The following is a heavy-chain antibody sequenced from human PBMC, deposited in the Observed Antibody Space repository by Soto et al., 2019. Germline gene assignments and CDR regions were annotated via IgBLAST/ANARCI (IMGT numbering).Heavy chain of an antibody. CDR3: ARGYYDSSGFASGDY. J-gene: IGHJ4*02. Sequence: SETLSLTCAVYGGSFSGYYWSWIRQPPGKGLEWIGEINHSGSTNYNPSLKSRFTISVDTSKNQFSLKLSSVTAADTAVYYCARGYYDSSGFASGDYWGQGTLVTVSS. CDR2: INHSGST. V-gene: IGHV4-34*01. D-gene: IGHD3-22*01. CDR1: GGSFSGYY.